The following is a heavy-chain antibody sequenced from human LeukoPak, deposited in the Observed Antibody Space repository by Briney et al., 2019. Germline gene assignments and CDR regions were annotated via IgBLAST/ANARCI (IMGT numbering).Heavy chain of an antibody. Sequence: SETLSLTCTVSGVSVSSGSYYWSWIRQPPGKGLECIGYIYYSGGANYNPSLKSRVTISLDTSKNQFSLKLSSVTAADTAVYYCARIYSRGFDYWGQGTLVTVSS. J-gene: IGHJ4*02. D-gene: IGHD5-18*01. CDR3: ARIYSRGFDY. V-gene: IGHV4-61*01. CDR2: IYYSGGA. CDR1: GVSVSSGSYY.